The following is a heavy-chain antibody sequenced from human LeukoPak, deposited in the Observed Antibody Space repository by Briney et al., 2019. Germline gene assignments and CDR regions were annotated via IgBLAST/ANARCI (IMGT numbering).Heavy chain of an antibody. Sequence: PGGSLRLSCAASGFTFSSYEMNWVRQAPGKGLEWVSYISSSGSSMYYADSVKGRFTISRDNAKNSLYLQMNSLRAEDSAVYYCARGSGGYSGWFDPWGQGTLVTVSS. D-gene: IGHD5-12*01. V-gene: IGHV3-48*03. CDR1: GFTFSSYE. CDR3: ARGSGGYSGWFDP. J-gene: IGHJ5*02. CDR2: ISSSGSSM.